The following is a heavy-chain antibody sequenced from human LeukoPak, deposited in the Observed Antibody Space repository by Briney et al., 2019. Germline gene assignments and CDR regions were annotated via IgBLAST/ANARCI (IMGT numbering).Heavy chain of an antibody. J-gene: IGHJ4*02. CDR3: ARRDYYGSGSYSY. Sequence: PSETLSLTCTVSGGSISSDYWSWIRQPPGKGLEWIGYIHYSGSTNYNPSLKSRVTISVDTSKNQFSMKLSSVTAADTAVYYCARRDYYGSGSYSYWGQGTLVTVSS. CDR1: GGSISSDY. D-gene: IGHD3-10*01. CDR2: IHYSGST. V-gene: IGHV4-59*01.